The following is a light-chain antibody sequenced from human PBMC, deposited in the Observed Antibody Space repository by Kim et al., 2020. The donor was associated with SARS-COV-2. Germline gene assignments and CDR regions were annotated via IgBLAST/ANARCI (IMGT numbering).Light chain of an antibody. CDR2: EVS. J-gene: IGLJ2*01. CDR3: SSYAGSSVV. V-gene: IGLV2-8*01. CDR1: SRDVGGYNS. Sequence: PGQSVTISCTGTSRDVGGYNSVSWYQQYPGKAPKLMIHEVSKRPSGVPDRFSGSKSGNTASLTVSGLQAEDEADYYCSSYAGSSVVFGGGTQLTVL.